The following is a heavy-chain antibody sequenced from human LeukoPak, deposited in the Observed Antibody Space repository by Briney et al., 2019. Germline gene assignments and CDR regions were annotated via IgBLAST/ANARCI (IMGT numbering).Heavy chain of an antibody. Sequence: GASVNVSCTASGGTFSSYAISWVRQAPGQGLEWMGGIIPIFGTANYAQKFQGRVTITADESTSTAYMELSSLRSEDTAVYYCARDHVNWKGRMDVWGQGTTVTVSS. CDR2: IIPIFGTA. J-gene: IGHJ6*02. V-gene: IGHV1-69*13. D-gene: IGHD1-20*01. CDR3: ARDHVNWKGRMDV. CDR1: GGTFSSYA.